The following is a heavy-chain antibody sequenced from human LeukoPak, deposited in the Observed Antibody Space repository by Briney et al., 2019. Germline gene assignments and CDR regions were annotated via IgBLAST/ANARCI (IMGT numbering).Heavy chain of an antibody. CDR1: GFTFSSYW. Sequence: PGGSLRLSCAASGFTFSSYWMSWVRQAPGKGLEWVANIKQDGSEKYYVDSVKGRFTISRDNAKNSLYLQMNSLRAGDMAVYYCARGASTVTARGVFDPWGQGTLVTVSS. D-gene: IGHD4-17*01. CDR3: ARGASTVTARGVFDP. J-gene: IGHJ5*02. V-gene: IGHV3-7*01. CDR2: IKQDGSEK.